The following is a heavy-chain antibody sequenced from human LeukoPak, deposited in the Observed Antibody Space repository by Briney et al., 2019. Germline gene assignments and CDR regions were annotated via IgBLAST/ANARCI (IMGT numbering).Heavy chain of an antibody. CDR1: GFTFSSYS. D-gene: IGHD2-2*01. Sequence: GGSLRLSCAASGFTFSSYSMNWVRQVPGKGLEWVSSISSSSSYIYYADSVKGRFTISRDNAKNSLYLQMNSLRAEDTAVYYCAYGIVVVPAAPVQLDYWGQGTLVTVSS. J-gene: IGHJ4*02. V-gene: IGHV3-21*01. CDR3: AYGIVVVPAAPVQLDY. CDR2: ISSSSSYI.